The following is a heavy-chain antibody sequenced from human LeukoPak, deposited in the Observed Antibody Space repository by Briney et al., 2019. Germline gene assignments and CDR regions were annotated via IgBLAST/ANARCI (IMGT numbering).Heavy chain of an antibody. D-gene: IGHD5-18*01. Sequence: GGSLRLSCAASGFTFSRYAMSWVRQAPGKGLEWVSAISGSGGSTYYADSVKGRFTISRDNSKNTLYLQMNSLRAEDTAVYYCAKGGYSYGSNDLYFDYWGQGTLVTVSS. V-gene: IGHV3-23*01. J-gene: IGHJ4*02. CDR1: GFTFSRYA. CDR2: ISGSGGST. CDR3: AKGGYSYGSNDLYFDY.